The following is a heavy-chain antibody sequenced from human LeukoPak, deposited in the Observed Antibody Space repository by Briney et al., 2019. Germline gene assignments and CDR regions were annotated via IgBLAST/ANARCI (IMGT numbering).Heavy chain of an antibody. J-gene: IGHJ4*02. CDR2: IYTSGST. Sequence: KASETLSLTCTVSGGSISSYYWSWIRQPAGKGLEWIGRIYTSGSTNYNPSLKSRVTMSVDTSKNQFSLKLSSVTAADTAVYYCARDRETRDYYGSGTGLDYWGQGTLVTVSS. V-gene: IGHV4-4*07. CDR1: GGSISSYY. D-gene: IGHD3-10*01. CDR3: ARDRETRDYYGSGTGLDY.